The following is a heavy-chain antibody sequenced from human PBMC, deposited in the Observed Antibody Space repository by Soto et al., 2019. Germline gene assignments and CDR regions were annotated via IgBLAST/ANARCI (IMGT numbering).Heavy chain of an antibody. V-gene: IGHV3-21*01. CDR3: ARDILSGGAYPDS. CDR1: GFTFSTYT. J-gene: IGHJ5*01. D-gene: IGHD3-10*01. CDR2: ISCGSSYI. Sequence: NPGGSLRLSCAASGFTFSTYTMNWVRQAPGKGLEWISSISCGSSYIYYAGSVKGRFTISRDNAKNSLFLQMNSLRADDTAVYYCARDILSGGAYPDSWGQGTKVTVSS.